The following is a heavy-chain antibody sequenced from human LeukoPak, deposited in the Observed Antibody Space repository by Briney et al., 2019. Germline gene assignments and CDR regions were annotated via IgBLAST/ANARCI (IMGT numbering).Heavy chain of an antibody. CDR1: GFTFSSYA. D-gene: IGHD2-15*01. V-gene: IGHV3-23*01. Sequence: GGSLRLSCAASGFTFSSYAMSWVRQAPGKGLEWVSAISGSGGSTYYADSVKGRFTISRDNAKNSLYLQMNSLRAEDTAVYYCARGPRTFLGAVVAATFVFDYWGQGTLVTVSS. CDR3: ARGPRTFLGAVVAATFVFDY. CDR2: ISGSGGST. J-gene: IGHJ4*02.